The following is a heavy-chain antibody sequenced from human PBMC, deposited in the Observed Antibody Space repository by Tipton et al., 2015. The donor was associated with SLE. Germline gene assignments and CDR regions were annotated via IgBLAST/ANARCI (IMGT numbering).Heavy chain of an antibody. CDR2: ISGSGGST. J-gene: IGHJ6*02. V-gene: IGHV3-23*01. D-gene: IGHD2-15*01. Sequence: SLRLSCAASGFTFSSYAMSWVRQAPGKGLEWVSAISGSGGSTYYADSVKGRFTISRDNSKNTLYLQMNSLRAEDTAVYYCAKDLSGGSLYYYGMDVWGQGTTVTVSS. CDR3: AKDLSGGSLYYYGMDV. CDR1: GFTFSSYA.